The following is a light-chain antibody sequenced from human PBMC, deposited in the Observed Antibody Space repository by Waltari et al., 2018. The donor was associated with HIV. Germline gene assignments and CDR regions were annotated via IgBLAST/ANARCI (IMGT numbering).Light chain of an antibody. V-gene: IGLV1-40*01. J-gene: IGLJ3*02. CDR2: WDS. CDR3: QSYDSSLSGFWV. Sequence: QSVLTQPPSVSGAPGQRVTISCTGNSSNIGAGYDVHWYQQLPGIAPRLLILWDSNRPSGVRDRFSGSRSGTSASLAITGLQAEDEADYYCQSYDSSLSGFWVFGGGTKLTVL. CDR1: SSNIGAGYD.